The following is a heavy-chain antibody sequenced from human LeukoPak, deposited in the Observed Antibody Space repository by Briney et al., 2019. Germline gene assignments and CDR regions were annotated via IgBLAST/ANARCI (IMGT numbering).Heavy chain of an antibody. CDR2: INPNSGGT. CDR1: GYTFTGYY. Sequence: GASVKVSCKASGYTFTGYYMHWVRQAPGQGLEWMGWINPNSGGTNYAQKFQGRVTMTRDTSISTAYMELSSLTSDDTAMYYCARDGEGWATVTTDYYYGMDVWGQGTTVTVSS. CDR3: ARDGEGWATVTTDYYYGMDV. J-gene: IGHJ6*02. D-gene: IGHD4-17*01. V-gene: IGHV1-2*02.